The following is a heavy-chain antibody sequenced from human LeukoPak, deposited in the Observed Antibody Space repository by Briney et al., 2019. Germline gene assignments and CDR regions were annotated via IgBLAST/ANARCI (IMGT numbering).Heavy chain of an antibody. CDR1: GFTFSSYA. CDR2: ISGSGGST. D-gene: IGHD3-9*01. V-gene: IGHV3-23*01. J-gene: IGHJ4*02. CDR3: AKADVLRYFDWLGALGPRIYFDY. Sequence: GGSLRLSCAASGFTFSSYAMSWVRQAPEKGLEWVSAISGSGGSTYFADSVKGRFTISRDNSKNTLYLQMNSLRAEDTAVYYCAKADVLRYFDWLGALGPRIYFDYWGQGTLVTVSS.